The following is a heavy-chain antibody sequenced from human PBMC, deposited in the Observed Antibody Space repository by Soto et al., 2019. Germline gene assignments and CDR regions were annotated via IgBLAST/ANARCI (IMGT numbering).Heavy chain of an antibody. Sequence: SDTLSLTCTVSGGSISSGGYYWSWIRQHPGKGLEWIGYIYYSGSTYYNPSLKSRVTISVDTSKNQFSLKLSSVTAADTAVYYCARDRVLLWFGAPLRYYGMDVWGQGTTVTVS. CDR3: ARDRVLLWFGAPLRYYGMDV. CDR2: IYYSGST. D-gene: IGHD3-10*01. V-gene: IGHV4-31*03. CDR1: GGSISSGGYY. J-gene: IGHJ6*02.